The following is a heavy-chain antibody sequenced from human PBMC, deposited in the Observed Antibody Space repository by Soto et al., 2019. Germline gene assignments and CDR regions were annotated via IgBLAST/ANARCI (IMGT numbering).Heavy chain of an antibody. Sequence: GGSLRLSCAASGFTFSNAWMNWVRQAPGKGLEWVGRIKSKTDGGTTDYAAPVKGRFTISRDDSKNTLYLQMNSLKTEDTAVYYSTTDLKGLLYLTGYYYYYGMDVWGQGITVTVS. D-gene: IGHD3-9*01. CDR3: TTDLKGLLYLTGYYYYYGMDV. V-gene: IGHV3-15*07. J-gene: IGHJ6*02. CDR1: GFTFSNAW. CDR2: IKSKTDGGTT.